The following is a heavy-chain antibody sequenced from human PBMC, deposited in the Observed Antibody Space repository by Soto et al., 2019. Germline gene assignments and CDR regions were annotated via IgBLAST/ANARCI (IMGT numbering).Heavy chain of an antibody. D-gene: IGHD2-2*01. CDR2: IIPIFGTA. Sequence: QVQLVQSGAEVKKPGSSVKVSCKASGGTFSSYAISWVRQAPGQGLEWMGGIIPIFGTANYAQKFQGRVPXTAXXSXRTAYRELSSLRSEDTAVYYCARHVPAAGYYYGMDVWGQGTTVTVSS. CDR1: GGTFSSYA. CDR3: ARHVPAAGYYYGMDV. V-gene: IGHV1-69*12. J-gene: IGHJ6*02.